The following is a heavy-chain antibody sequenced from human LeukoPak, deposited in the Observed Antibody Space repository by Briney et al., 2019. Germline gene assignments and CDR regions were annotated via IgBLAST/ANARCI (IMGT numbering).Heavy chain of an antibody. CDR3: ARASCNGGTCYHSRGWFDP. Sequence: PETLSLTCTVSGGSISSYSWSWIRQPAVKGLEWIGRMYTSGSTKYNPSLKSRVTMSVDTSKNQFSLKLSSVTAADTAMYFCARASCNGGTCYHSRGWFDPWGQGTLVTVSS. CDR1: GGSISSYS. V-gene: IGHV4-4*07. D-gene: IGHD2-15*01. J-gene: IGHJ5*02. CDR2: MYTSGST.